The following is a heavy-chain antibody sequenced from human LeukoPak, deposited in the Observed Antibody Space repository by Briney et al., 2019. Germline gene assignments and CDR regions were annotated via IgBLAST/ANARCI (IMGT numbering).Heavy chain of an antibody. J-gene: IGHJ5*02. CDR2: ISGSGGST. V-gene: IGHV3-23*01. D-gene: IGHD6-19*01. Sequence: GGSLRLSCAASGFTFSSYWMHWVRQAPGKGLEWVSAISGSGGSTYYADSVKGRFTISRDNSKNTLYLQMNSLRAEDTAVYYCAKIRYSSGWYSKNWFDPWGQGTLVTVSS. CDR3: AKIRYSSGWYSKNWFDP. CDR1: GFTFSSYW.